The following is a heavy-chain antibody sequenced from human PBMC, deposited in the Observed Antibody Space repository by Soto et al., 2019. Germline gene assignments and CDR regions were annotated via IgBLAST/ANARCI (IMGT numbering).Heavy chain of an antibody. CDR1: GYTFTSYG. J-gene: IGHJ5*02. CDR3: ARSRTVVAGIWFDP. Sequence: GASVKVSCKASGYTFTSYGISWVRQAPGQGLEWMGWISAHDGNTNYAQKVQGRVTMTTDTSTSTADMELRSLRSDDTAVYYCARSRTVVAGIWFDPWGQGTLVTVSS. CDR2: ISAHDGNT. V-gene: IGHV1-18*01. D-gene: IGHD3-22*01.